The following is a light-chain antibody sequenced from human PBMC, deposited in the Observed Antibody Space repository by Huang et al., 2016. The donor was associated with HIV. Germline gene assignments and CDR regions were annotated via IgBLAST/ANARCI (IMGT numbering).Light chain of an antibody. V-gene: IGKV1-5*03. CDR2: KAS. CDR3: QQYNSYSVT. CDR1: QSISSW. Sequence: DIQMTQSPSTLSASVGDRVTITCRASQSISSWLAWYQQKPGKAPKLLIYKASSLEIGVPSRFSGSGSGTEFTLTISSLQPDDFATYYCQQYNSYSVTFGQGTKVEIK. J-gene: IGKJ1*01.